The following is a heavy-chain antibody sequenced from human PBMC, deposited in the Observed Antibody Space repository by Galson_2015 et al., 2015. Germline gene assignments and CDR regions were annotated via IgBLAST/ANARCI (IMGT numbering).Heavy chain of an antibody. CDR1: GGSISSYY. CDR2: IYYSGST. V-gene: IGHV4-59*01. Sequence: ETLSLTCTVSGGSISSYYWSWIRQPPGKGLEWIGYIYYSGSTNYNPSLKSRVTISVDTSKNQFSLKLSSVTAADTAVYYCARVALPFNWNYGGYFDYWGQGTLVTVSS. D-gene: IGHD1-7*01. J-gene: IGHJ4*02. CDR3: ARVALPFNWNYGGYFDY.